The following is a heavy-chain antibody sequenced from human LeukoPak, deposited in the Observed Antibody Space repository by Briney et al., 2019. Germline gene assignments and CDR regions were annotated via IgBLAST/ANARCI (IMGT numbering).Heavy chain of an antibody. V-gene: IGHV2-5*02. CDR1: GVSLSTSGVG. Sequence: SGPTLVNPTQTLTLTCSLSGVSLSTSGVGVGWIRQPPGKALERLALIYWDDDSRYSPSLKSRLTIAKDTSKNQVVLTLTNMDSVDTATYYCAHSQVFSNGSFHDAYDIWGLGMLVTVSS. D-gene: IGHD5-18*01. CDR3: AHSQVFSNGSFHDAYDI. CDR2: IYWDDDS. J-gene: IGHJ3*02.